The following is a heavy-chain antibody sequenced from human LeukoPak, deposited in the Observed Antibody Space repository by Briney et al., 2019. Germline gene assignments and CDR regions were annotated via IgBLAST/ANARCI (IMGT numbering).Heavy chain of an antibody. CDR2: IYPGDSDT. J-gene: IGHJ3*02. CDR1: GYSFTTYW. V-gene: IGHV5-51*01. D-gene: IGHD3-10*01. CDR3: ARHRGEYGSGTTSAFDI. Sequence: GESLKIPCKGSGYSFTTYWIGWVRQMPGKGLEWMGIIYPGDSDTRYSPSFQGQVTISADKSISTAYLQWSSLKASDTAMYYCARHRGEYGSGTTSAFDIWGQGKMGAVSS.